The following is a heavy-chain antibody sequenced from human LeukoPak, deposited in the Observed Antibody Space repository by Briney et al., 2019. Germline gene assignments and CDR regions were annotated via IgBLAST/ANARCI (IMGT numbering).Heavy chain of an antibody. J-gene: IGHJ2*01. V-gene: IGHV1-18*01. Sequence: ASVKVSCKASGYTFTSYGISWVRQAPGQGLEWMGWISGYNGNTKNAQKLQGRVTMTTDTSTSTAYMELRSLRSDDTALYYCAKDAFSGIAVAGYWYFDLWGRGTLVTVSS. CDR1: GYTFTSYG. D-gene: IGHD6-19*01. CDR3: AKDAFSGIAVAGYWYFDL. CDR2: ISGYNGNT.